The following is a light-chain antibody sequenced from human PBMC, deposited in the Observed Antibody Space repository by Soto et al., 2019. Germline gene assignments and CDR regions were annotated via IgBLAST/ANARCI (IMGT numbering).Light chain of an antibody. J-gene: IGLJ3*02. Sequence: QAVVTQPTSASGTPGQRVTISCSGSSSNIGSNYVYWYQQLPGTAPKLLIYRSNQRPSGVPDRFSGSKSGTSASLAISGLRSEDEAEYYCAAWDDSLSVVVFGGGTKLTVL. CDR3: AAWDDSLSVVV. CDR1: SSNIGSNY. V-gene: IGLV1-47*01. CDR2: RSN.